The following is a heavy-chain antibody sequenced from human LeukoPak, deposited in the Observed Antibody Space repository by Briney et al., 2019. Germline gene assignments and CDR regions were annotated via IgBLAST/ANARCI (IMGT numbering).Heavy chain of an antibody. Sequence: GGSLRLSCAASGFTLSNHWMIWVRQAPGKGLECVANIKQDGIEKYYLDSVKGRFTISRDNAKNSVYLQMNSLRVVDTAVYYCGRGWAVDFWGQGTLVTASS. V-gene: IGHV3-7*01. CDR2: IKQDGIEK. D-gene: IGHD5-24*01. J-gene: IGHJ4*02. CDR1: GFTLSNHW. CDR3: GRGWAVDF.